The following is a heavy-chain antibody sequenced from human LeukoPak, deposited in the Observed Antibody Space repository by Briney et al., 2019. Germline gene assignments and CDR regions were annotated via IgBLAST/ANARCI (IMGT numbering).Heavy chain of an antibody. V-gene: IGHV1-18*01. D-gene: IGHD3-22*01. CDR1: GYTFTSYG. CDR2: ISAYNGNT. J-gene: IGHJ4*02. Sequence: GASVKVSCKASGYTFTSYGISWVRRAPGQGLEWMGWISAYNGNTNYAQKLQGRVTMTTDTSTSTAYMELRSLRSDDTAVYYCARRAYYDSSGYYVYWGQGILVTVSP. CDR3: ARRAYYDSSGYYVY.